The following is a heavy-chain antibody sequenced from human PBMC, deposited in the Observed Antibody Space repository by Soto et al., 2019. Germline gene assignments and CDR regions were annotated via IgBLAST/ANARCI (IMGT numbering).Heavy chain of an antibody. CDR3: ARGQNSSPGYCSGGSCPYYFDY. V-gene: IGHV4-31*03. D-gene: IGHD2-15*01. J-gene: IGHJ4*02. CDR1: GGSISSGGYY. CDR2: IYYSGST. Sequence: SETLSLTCTVSGGSISSGGYYWSWIRQHPGKGLEWIGYIYYSGSTYYNPSLKSRVTISVDTSKNQFSLKLSSVTAADTAVYYCARGQNSSPGYCSGGSCPYYFDYWGQGTLVTVSS.